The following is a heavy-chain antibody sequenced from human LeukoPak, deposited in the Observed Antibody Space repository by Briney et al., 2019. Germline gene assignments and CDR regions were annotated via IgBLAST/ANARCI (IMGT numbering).Heavy chain of an antibody. CDR1: GGSISSGSYY. Sequence: SETLSLTCTISGGSISSGSYYWSWIRQPAGKGLEWIGRIYTSGSTNYNPSLKSRVTISVDTSKNQFSLKLSSVTAADTAVYYCARVGPPLYCSSTSCYQVDYYYVDVWGKGTTVTVSS. D-gene: IGHD2-2*01. V-gene: IGHV4-61*02. CDR3: ARVGPPLYCSSTSCYQVDYYYVDV. J-gene: IGHJ6*03. CDR2: IYTSGST.